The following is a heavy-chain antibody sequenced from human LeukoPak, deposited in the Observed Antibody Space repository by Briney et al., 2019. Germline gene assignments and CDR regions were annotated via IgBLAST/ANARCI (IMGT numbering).Heavy chain of an antibody. V-gene: IGHV3-48*04. CDR3: AKSRSGSAHWALQIFDN. CDR2: ISSSSSTI. CDR1: GFTSSSYS. J-gene: IGHJ4*02. D-gene: IGHD2-15*01. Sequence: GGSLRLSCAAPGFTSSSYSMNWVRQAPGKGLEWVSYISSSSSTIYYADSVKGRFTISRDNAKNSLYLQMNSLRAEDTAVYFCAKSRSGSAHWALQIFDNWGQGTLVTVSS.